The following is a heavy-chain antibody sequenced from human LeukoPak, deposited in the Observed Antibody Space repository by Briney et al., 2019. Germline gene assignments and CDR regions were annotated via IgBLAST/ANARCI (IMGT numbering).Heavy chain of an antibody. CDR1: GGSVSSNSAA. V-gene: IGHV6-1*01. D-gene: IGHD3-3*01. CDR3: ARDSGNDFWSGPYFDY. Sequence: SQTLSLTCAISGGSVSSNSAAWNWIRQSPSRGLEWLGRTYYRSKWYNDYAVSVKSRITINPDTSKNQFSLQLNSVTPEDTAVYYCARDSGNDFWSGPYFDYWGQGTLVTVSS. J-gene: IGHJ4*02. CDR2: TYYRSKWYN.